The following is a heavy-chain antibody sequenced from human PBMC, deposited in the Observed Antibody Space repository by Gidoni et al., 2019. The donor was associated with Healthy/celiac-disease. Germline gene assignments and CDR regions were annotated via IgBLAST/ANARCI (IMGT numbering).Heavy chain of an antibody. Sequence: EVQLLESGGGLVQPGGSLRLSCAASGFTFSSYTMGWVRQAPGQGLGWVSAISGSGGSTYYADSVKGRFTISRDNSKNTLYLQMNSLRAEDTAVYYCAKDWGRGRFIDYWGQGTLVTVSS. V-gene: IGHV3-23*01. J-gene: IGHJ4*02. CDR1: GFTFSSYT. CDR2: ISGSGGST. CDR3: AKDWGRGRFIDY. D-gene: IGHD3-16*01.